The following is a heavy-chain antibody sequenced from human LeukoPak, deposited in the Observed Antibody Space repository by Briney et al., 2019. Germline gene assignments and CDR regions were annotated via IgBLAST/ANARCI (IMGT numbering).Heavy chain of an antibody. CDR1: GFSFSSYT. J-gene: IGHJ4*02. CDR3: AKDRAAAPYYFDY. V-gene: IGHV3-23*01. D-gene: IGHD6-13*01. CDR2: ISGSGGST. Sequence: PGGSLRLSCAASGFSFSSYTMSWVRQAPGKGLEWVSAISGSGGSTYYADSVKGRFTISRDNSKNTLYLQMNSLRAEDTAVYYCAKDRAAAPYYFDYWGQGTLVTVSS.